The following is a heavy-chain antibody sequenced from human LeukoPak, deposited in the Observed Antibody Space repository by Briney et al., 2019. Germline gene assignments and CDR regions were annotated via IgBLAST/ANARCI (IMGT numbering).Heavy chain of an antibody. J-gene: IGHJ5*02. D-gene: IGHD3-10*01. V-gene: IGHV4-39*01. CDR2: IYYSGST. Sequence: TPSETLSLTCTVSGGSISSSSYYWGWIRQPPGKGLEWIGSIYYSGSTYYNPSLKSRVTRSVDTSKNQFSLDLSSVTAADTAIYYCARLRGSTRGGWFDPWGQGILVTVSS. CDR3: ARLRGSTRGGWFDP. CDR1: GGSISSSSYY.